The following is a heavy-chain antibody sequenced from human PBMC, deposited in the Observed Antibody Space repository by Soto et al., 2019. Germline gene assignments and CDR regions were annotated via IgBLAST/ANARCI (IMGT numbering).Heavy chain of an antibody. CDR1: GGTFNTYA. D-gene: IGHD3-10*01. J-gene: IGHJ4*02. CDR2: ISPMFGAA. Sequence: QVQLVQSGAEMKKPGSSVKVSCQSSGGTFNTYAMNWVRQAPGQGPEWMGDISPMFGAANYAPKFQGRVTMTADESMGTSYMQLSSLTSEDTALYFCAREVQVHTPAFVYWGQGTLVTVSS. V-gene: IGHV1-69*19. CDR3: AREVQVHTPAFVY.